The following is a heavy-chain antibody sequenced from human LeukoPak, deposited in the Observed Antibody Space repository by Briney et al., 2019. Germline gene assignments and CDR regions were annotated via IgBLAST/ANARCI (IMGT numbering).Heavy chain of an antibody. Sequence: GESLKISCKGSGYSFTSYWIGWVRQMPGKGLEWMGIIYPGDSDTRYSPSFQGQVTISADKSISTAYLQWSSLKASDTAMYYCVRSTGSSSWSSLFDYWGQGTLVTVSS. D-gene: IGHD6-13*01. CDR3: VRSTGSSSWSSLFDY. CDR2: IYPGDSDT. J-gene: IGHJ4*02. CDR1: GYSFTSYW. V-gene: IGHV5-51*01.